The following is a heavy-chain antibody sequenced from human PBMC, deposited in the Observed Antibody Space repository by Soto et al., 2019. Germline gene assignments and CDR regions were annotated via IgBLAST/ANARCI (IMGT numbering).Heavy chain of an antibody. D-gene: IGHD3-10*01. CDR2: INSGGTYR. J-gene: IGHJ4*02. CDR3: ARDLTTYGSPHFDY. Sequence: EVQLVESGGGLVKRGGSLTLSCAASGFMFSSYRMNWVRQAPGKGLEWVSSINSGGTYRYYADSVQGRFTISRNNARNSFCLQMNSLGVEDTAVYYCARDLTTYGSPHFDYWGQGTLVTVFS. V-gene: IGHV3-21*06. CDR1: GFMFSSYR.